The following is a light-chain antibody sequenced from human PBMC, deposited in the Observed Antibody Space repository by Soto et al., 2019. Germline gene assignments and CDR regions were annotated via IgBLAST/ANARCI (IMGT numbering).Light chain of an antibody. J-gene: IGKJ2*01. CDR1: QSISSY. Sequence: DIQMTQSPSSLSASVGDRVTITCRASQSISSYLNWYQQKPGKAPKLLIYAASSLQSGVPSRFSGSGSGTDFTLTISSLQPEDVATYYCQQSYSTSWTFGQGTKLEIK. V-gene: IGKV1-39*01. CDR3: QQSYSTSWT. CDR2: AAS.